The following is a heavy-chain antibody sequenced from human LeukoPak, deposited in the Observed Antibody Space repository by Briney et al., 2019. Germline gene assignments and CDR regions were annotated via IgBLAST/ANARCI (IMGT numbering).Heavy chain of an antibody. J-gene: IGHJ4*02. CDR2: INPNSGDT. V-gene: IGHV1-2*02. Sequence: ASVKVSCKASGYALSDYYMHWVRRAPGQGLEWMGWINPNSGDTNYAQNLQGRVTLTSDTAINTAYMELSRLRSDDTAVYFCARVVSGGVIWAYWGQGTLVTVSS. CDR3: ARVVSGGVIWAY. D-gene: IGHD3-16*01. CDR1: GYALSDYY.